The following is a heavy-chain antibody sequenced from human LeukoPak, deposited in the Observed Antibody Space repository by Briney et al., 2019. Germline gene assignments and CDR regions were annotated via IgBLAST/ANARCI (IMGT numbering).Heavy chain of an antibody. V-gene: IGHV1-2*02. D-gene: IGHD3-3*01. J-gene: IGHJ5*02. CDR2: LNPKSGGT. Sequence: GASVKVSCKASGYTFTGYYIHWVRQAPGQGLEWMGWLNPKSGGTNYAQKFQGRVTMTRDTIINTAYMELSRLRSDDTAVYYCARAQYSIIPNWFDPWGQGTLVTVSS. CDR3: ARAQYSIIPNWFDP. CDR1: GYTFTGYY.